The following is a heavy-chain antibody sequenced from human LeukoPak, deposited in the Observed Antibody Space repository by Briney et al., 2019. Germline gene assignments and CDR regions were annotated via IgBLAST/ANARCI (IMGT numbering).Heavy chain of an antibody. V-gene: IGHV4-39*07. CDR3: ARCLVGRYGSRSYRPYYYMDV. D-gene: IGHD3-10*01. CDR2: IYYGENT. Sequence: PSETLSLTCTVSAGSISSGPYYWGWIRQPPGKGLEWIGNIYYGENTYYNPSLKSRVTISVDTSKNQFSLKLSSVTAADTAVYYCARCLVGRYGSRSYRPYYYMDVWGKGTTVTVSS. CDR1: AGSISSGPYY. J-gene: IGHJ6*03.